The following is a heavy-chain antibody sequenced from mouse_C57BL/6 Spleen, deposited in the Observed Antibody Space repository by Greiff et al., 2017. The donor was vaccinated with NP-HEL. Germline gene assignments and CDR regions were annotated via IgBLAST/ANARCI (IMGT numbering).Heavy chain of an antibody. J-gene: IGHJ3*01. D-gene: IGHD1-1*01. Sequence: EVKLMESGGGLVQPKGSLKLSCAASGFSFNTYAMNWVRQAPGKGLEWVARIRSKSNNYATYYADSVKDRFTISRDDSESMLYLQMNNLKTEDTAMYYCCSSWFAYWGQGTLVTVSA. CDR2: IRSKSNNYAT. V-gene: IGHV10-1*01. CDR3: CSSWFAY. CDR1: GFSFNTYA.